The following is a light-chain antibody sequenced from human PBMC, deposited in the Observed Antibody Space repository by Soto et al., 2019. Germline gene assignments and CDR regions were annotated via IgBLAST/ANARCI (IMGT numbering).Light chain of an antibody. CDR1: QSISTY. Sequence: EIVMTQSPATLSVSPGERATLSCRASQSISTYLAWYQQKPGQAPRLLIYGASTRATGIPARISGSGSGTEFTLTISSLQSEDFAVYYCQQYNTYPPITFGQGTRLEI. CDR3: QQYNTYPPIT. V-gene: IGKV3D-15*01. J-gene: IGKJ5*01. CDR2: GAS.